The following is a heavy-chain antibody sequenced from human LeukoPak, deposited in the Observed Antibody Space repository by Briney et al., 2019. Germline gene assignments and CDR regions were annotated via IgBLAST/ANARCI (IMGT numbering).Heavy chain of an antibody. J-gene: IGHJ3*02. D-gene: IGHD1-26*01. CDR2: ISSSSSTI. CDR1: GFTFSSYS. CDR3: ASSDSGSYHDAFDI. V-gene: IGHV3-48*02. Sequence: PGGSLRLSCAASGFTFSSYSMNWVRQAPGKGLEWVSYISSSSSTIYCADSVKGRFTISRDDAKNSLYLQMNSLRDEDTAVYYCASSDSGSYHDAFDIWGQGTMVTVSS.